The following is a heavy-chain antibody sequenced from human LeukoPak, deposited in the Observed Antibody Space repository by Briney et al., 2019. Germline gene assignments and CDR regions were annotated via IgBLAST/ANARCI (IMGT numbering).Heavy chain of an antibody. CDR1: GGSISSYY. J-gene: IGHJ6*03. Sequence: SETLSLTCTVSGGSISSYYWSWIRQPPGKGLEWIGSIYHSGSTYYNPSLKSRVTISVDTSKNQFSLKLSSVTAADTAVYYCARARQQLVPLYYMDVWGKGTTVTVSS. CDR2: IYHSGST. CDR3: ARARQQLVPLYYMDV. V-gene: IGHV4-59*08. D-gene: IGHD6-13*01.